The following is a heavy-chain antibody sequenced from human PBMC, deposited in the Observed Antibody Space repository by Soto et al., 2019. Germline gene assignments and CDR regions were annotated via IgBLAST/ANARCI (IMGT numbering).Heavy chain of an antibody. J-gene: IGHJ4*02. CDR2: IYYSGST. Sequence: PSETLSLTCTVSGGSISSGGYYWSWIRQHPGKGLEWIGYIYYSGSTYYNPSLKSRVTISVDTSKNQFSLKLSSVTAADTAVYYCARDHSGTRTFDYWGQGTLVTSPQ. D-gene: IGHD1-26*01. CDR1: GGSISSGGYY. CDR3: ARDHSGTRTFDY. V-gene: IGHV4-31*03.